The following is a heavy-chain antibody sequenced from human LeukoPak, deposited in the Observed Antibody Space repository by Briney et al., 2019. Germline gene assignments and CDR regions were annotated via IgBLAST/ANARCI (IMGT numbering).Heavy chain of an antibody. Sequence: SETLSLTCTVSGGSISSYYWSWIRQPAGKGLEWIGRIYTSGSTNYNPSLKSRVIRSVGTSKNQFSLKLSSVTAADTAVYYCARQGYGSGNYYNPLYYYMDVWGKGTTVTVSS. CDR3: ARQGYGSGNYYNPLYYYMDV. CDR2: IYTSGST. CDR1: GGSISSYY. D-gene: IGHD3-10*01. J-gene: IGHJ6*03. V-gene: IGHV4-4*07.